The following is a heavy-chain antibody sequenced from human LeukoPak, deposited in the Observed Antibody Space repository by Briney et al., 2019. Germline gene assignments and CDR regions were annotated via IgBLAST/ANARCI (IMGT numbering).Heavy chain of an antibody. CDR2: IKQEGSAR. J-gene: IGHJ4*02. CDR3: AKDLSSGSRRAY. V-gene: IGHV3-7*01. Sequence: GGSLRLSCVASGFSFSSYWMSLVRQTLGKGLEWVANIKQEGSARYYVDSVTGRFTISRDKAMNSLYLQMNSLRAEDTGVYYCAKDLSSGSRRAYWGQGTLVTVSS. D-gene: IGHD6-19*01. CDR1: GFSFSSYW.